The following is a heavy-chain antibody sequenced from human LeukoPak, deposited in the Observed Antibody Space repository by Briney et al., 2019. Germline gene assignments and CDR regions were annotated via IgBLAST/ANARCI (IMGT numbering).Heavy chain of an antibody. J-gene: IGHJ4*02. D-gene: IGHD3-10*01. CDR1: GFTFRDYY. CDR3: ARDGSYSGSVSPSYY. CDR2: ISNSGSST. V-gene: IGHV3-11*01. Sequence: GGSLRLSCAAPGFTFRDYYLNWIRQSLGKRLERGSYISNSGSSTYNAHTLRGGVSISRDNAKNSLYLLMNSLRAEDTAVYYCARDGSYSGSVSPSYYWGQGTLVSVSS.